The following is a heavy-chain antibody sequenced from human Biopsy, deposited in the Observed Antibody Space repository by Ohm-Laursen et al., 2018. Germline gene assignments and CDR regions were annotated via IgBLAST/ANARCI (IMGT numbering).Heavy chain of an antibody. J-gene: IGHJ6*02. CDR2: ITNTGRTV. CDR1: GFTFKNYA. Sequence: SLRLSCSASGFTFKNYAMNWIRQAPGKGLEWVSFITNTGRTVYADSVKGRFTISGDNADNSLHLQMKSLRAEDTAVYYCARELGNGMDVWGQGTPVTVSS. V-gene: IGHV3-11*01. CDR3: ARELGNGMDV.